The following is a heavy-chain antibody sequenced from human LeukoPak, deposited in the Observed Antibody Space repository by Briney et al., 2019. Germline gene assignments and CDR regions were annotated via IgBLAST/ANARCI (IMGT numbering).Heavy chain of an antibody. CDR1: GFTFSSHE. D-gene: IGHD5-24*01. V-gene: IGHV4-39*07. CDR2: IYYSGST. J-gene: IGHJ4*02. Sequence: PGGSLRLSCAASGFTFSSHEMNWVRQAPGKGLEWLGSIYYSGSTHYNPSLKSRVTISLDTSKNQFSLRLSSVTAADTAVYYCARDGEMATIENYFVYWGQGTLVTVSS. CDR3: ARDGEMATIENYFVY.